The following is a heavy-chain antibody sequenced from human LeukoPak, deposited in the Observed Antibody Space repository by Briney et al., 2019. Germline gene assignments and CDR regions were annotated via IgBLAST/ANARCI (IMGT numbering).Heavy chain of an antibody. V-gene: IGHV4-59*01. CDR3: TREKFSAGPHFEH. D-gene: IGHD6-13*01. CDR2: IYHGGTA. Sequence: SPETLSLSCALSGGSLSSIYSSWIRHPPGKGLEWLGYIYHGGTAMYNTSLKSRVTVSVDTSKNQFSLRLTSLSAEDTPLYYFTREKFSAGPHFEHWGGGLLV. CDR1: GGSLSSIY. J-gene: IGHJ4*02.